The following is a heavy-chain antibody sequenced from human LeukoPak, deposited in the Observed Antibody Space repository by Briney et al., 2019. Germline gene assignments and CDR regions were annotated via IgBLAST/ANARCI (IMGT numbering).Heavy chain of an antibody. V-gene: IGHV1-3*01. CDR3: ARDALVQYDILTGYYINWFDP. CDR1: GYTFTSYA. D-gene: IGHD3-9*01. CDR2: INAGNGNT. Sequence: ASVKVSCKASGYTFTSYAMHWVRQAPGQRFEWMGWINAGNGNTKYSQKFQGRVTITRDTSASTAYMELSSLRSEDTAVYYCARDALVQYDILTGYYINWFDPWGQGTLVTVSS. J-gene: IGHJ5*02.